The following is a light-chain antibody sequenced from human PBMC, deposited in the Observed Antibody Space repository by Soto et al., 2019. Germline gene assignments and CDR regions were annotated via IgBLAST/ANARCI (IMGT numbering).Light chain of an antibody. CDR2: AAA. V-gene: IGKV1-27*01. J-gene: IGKJ3*01. Sequence: DIQMTQSPSSLSASVGDRVTITCRASQGISNYVAWYQQKPGKVLKLLIYAAATLQSVVPSRFSGSGFRTNFTLTISSLQPEDVATVYCQKYNSAHHSFGPGTKVDIK. CDR1: QGISNY. CDR3: QKYNSAHHS.